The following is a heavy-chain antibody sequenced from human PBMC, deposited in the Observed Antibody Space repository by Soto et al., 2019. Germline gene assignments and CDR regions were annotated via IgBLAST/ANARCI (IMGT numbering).Heavy chain of an antibody. J-gene: IGHJ6*03. CDR2: ISTSSSNI. V-gene: IGHV3-48*01. CDR3: ARETSTGNYYMDV. D-gene: IGHD2-2*01. CDR1: GFSFSYYG. Sequence: EVQLVESGGGLVQPGGSLRLSCAASGFSFSYYGMNWVRQAPGKGLEWVSYISTSSSNIYYADSVKGRFTISRDNDKNSLSLQMNSLSAADTAVYYFARETSTGNYYMDVWGIGTTVTVSS.